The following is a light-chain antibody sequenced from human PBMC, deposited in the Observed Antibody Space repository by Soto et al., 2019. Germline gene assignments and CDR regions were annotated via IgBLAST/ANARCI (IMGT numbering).Light chain of an antibody. J-gene: IGLJ3*02. CDR1: SSNIGSNT. Sequence: QSVLTQPPSTSGTPGQRVTISCSGGSSNIGSNTVNWFQQLPGTAPKLLIYSNDERPSGVPDRFSGSKSGTSASLAISGLQSEDEADYYCAAWDDSLNGHWVFGGGTKLTVL. V-gene: IGLV1-44*01. CDR2: SND. CDR3: AAWDDSLNGHWV.